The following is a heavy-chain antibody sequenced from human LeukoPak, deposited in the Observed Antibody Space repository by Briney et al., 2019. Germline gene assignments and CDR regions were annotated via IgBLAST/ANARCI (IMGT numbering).Heavy chain of an antibody. CDR1: GGSISSSSYY. CDR3: ATSSRYGSLDY. Sequence: PSETLSLTCTVSGGSISSSSYYWGWIRQPPGKGLEWIGSIYYSGSTYYNPSLKSRVTISVDTSKNQFSLKLSSVTAADTAVYYCATSSRYGSLDYWGQGTLVTVSS. CDR2: IYYSGST. J-gene: IGHJ4*02. V-gene: IGHV4-39*01. D-gene: IGHD3-10*01.